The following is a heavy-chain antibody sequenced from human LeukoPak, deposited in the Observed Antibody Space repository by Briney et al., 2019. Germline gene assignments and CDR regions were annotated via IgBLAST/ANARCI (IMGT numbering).Heavy chain of an antibody. D-gene: IGHD1-26*01. CDR3: ARRLVEATGKAFDI. CDR2: ISAYNGNT. Sequence: ASVKVSCKASGYTFTSYYMHWVRQAPGQGLEWMGWISAYNGNTNYAQKLQGRATMTTDTSTSTAYMELRSLRSDDTAVYYCARRLVEATGKAFDIWGRGTMVTVSS. J-gene: IGHJ3*02. CDR1: GYTFTSYY. V-gene: IGHV1-18*04.